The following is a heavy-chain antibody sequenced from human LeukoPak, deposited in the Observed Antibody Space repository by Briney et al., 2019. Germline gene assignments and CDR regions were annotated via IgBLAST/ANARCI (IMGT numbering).Heavy chain of an antibody. CDR2: MNPNSGNT. CDR3: ARSGRKVRGVMGYYFDY. Sequence: ASVKVSCKASGYTFTSYDINWVRQATGQGLEWMGWMNPNSGNTGYAQKFQGRVTMTRNTSISTAYMELSGLRSEDTAVYYCARSGRKVRGVMGYYFDYWGQGTLVTVSS. D-gene: IGHD3-10*01. V-gene: IGHV1-8*01. J-gene: IGHJ4*02. CDR1: GYTFTSYD.